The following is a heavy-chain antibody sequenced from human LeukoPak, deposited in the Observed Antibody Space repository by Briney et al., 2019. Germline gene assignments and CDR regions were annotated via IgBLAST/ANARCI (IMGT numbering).Heavy chain of an antibody. CDR3: ARGGGSYSWFDP. D-gene: IGHD1-26*01. V-gene: IGHV4-59*01. J-gene: IGHJ5*02. CDR1: GGSISSYY. Sequence: SETLSLTCTVSGGSISSYYWSWIRQPPGKGLECIGYIYYSGSTNYNPSLKSRVTISVDTSKNQFSLKLSSVTAADTAVYYCARGGGSYSWFDPWGQGTLVTVSS. CDR2: IYYSGST.